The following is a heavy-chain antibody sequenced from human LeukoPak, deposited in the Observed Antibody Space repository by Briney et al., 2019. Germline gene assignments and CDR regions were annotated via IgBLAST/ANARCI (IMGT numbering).Heavy chain of an antibody. CDR3: ARDSASYGRFDY. CDR1: GFTVSSNY. D-gene: IGHD5-18*01. Sequence: GGSLRLSCAASGFTVSSNYMNWVRQAPGKGLEWVSVIYSGGSTYYADSVKGRFTISRDDSKNTLYLQMNSLRAEDTAVYFCARDSASYGRFDYWGQGTLVTVSS. J-gene: IGHJ4*02. V-gene: IGHV3-53*01. CDR2: IYSGGST.